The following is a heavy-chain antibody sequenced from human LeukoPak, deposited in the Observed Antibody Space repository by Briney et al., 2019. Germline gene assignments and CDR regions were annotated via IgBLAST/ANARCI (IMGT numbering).Heavy chain of an antibody. V-gene: IGHV3-74*01. J-gene: IGHJ4*02. D-gene: IGHD2-2*01. CDR2: IKSDGSLT. CDR1: GFTFSSYW. CDR3: TREIAVVPAASLGY. Sequence: PAGSLRLSCAASGFTFSSYWMHWVRQAPGKGLVWVSRIKSDGSLTNYADSVRGRFTISRDDAKNTLYLQMNSLRAEDTAVYYCTREIAVVPAASLGYWGQGTLVTVSS.